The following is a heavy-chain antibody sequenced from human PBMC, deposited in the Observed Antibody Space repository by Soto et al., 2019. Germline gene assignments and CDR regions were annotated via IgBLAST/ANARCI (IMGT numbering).Heavy chain of an antibody. J-gene: IGHJ4*02. CDR3: ARGHRSNRPKPFDY. D-gene: IGHD4-4*01. Sequence: PSETLSLTCTVSGGSISSSIYYWGWIRQPPGKGLEWIGSIYYSGSTYYNPSLKSRVTISVDTSKNQFSLKLSSVTAADTAVYYCARGHRSNRPKPFDYWGQGTLVTVSS. V-gene: IGHV4-39*01. CDR1: GGSISSSIYY. CDR2: IYYSGST.